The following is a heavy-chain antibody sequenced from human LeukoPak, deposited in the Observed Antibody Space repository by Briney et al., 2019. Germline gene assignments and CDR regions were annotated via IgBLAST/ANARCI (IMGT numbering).Heavy chain of an antibody. CDR3: AKDADDYGDFYYYFDY. J-gene: IGHJ4*02. Sequence: GGSLRLSCAASGFRFNTYWMSWVRQAPGKGLEWVANIKQDGNEKYYADSVKGRFTISRDNSKNTLYLQMNSLRAEDTALYYCAKDADDYGDFYYYFDYWGQGTLVTVSS. V-gene: IGHV3-7*03. CDR2: IKQDGNEK. D-gene: IGHD4-17*01. CDR1: GFRFNTYW.